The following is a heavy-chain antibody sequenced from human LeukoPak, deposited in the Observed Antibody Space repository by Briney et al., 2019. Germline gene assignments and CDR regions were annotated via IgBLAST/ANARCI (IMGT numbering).Heavy chain of an antibody. J-gene: IGHJ6*02. CDR2: IYRSGST. CDR3: ARGEMATKPWGGYYYYGMDV. Sequence: SETLSLTCAVSGDSISNNYWWRWVRQFPGKGLEWIGEIYRSGSTSYNPSLKSRVTISVDTSKNQLSLKLSSVTAADTAVYYCARGEMATKPWGGYYYYGMDVWGQGTTVTVSS. D-gene: IGHD5-24*01. V-gene: IGHV4-4*02. CDR1: GDSISNNYW.